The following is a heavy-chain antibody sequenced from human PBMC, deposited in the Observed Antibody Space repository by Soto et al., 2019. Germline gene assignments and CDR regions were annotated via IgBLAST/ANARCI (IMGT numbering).Heavy chain of an antibody. V-gene: IGHV1-69*13. CDR2: IIPVIGKV. CDR1: GGTPSNSA. Sequence: SVKVSCKASGGTPSNSAISWVRQAPGQGLEWMGGIIPVIGKVKYSQNFQGRVTITADESTNTDYMELSSLRSDDTAVYYCARDLNWNYEFDYWGQGTLVTVSS. J-gene: IGHJ4*02. CDR3: ARDLNWNYEFDY. D-gene: IGHD1-7*01.